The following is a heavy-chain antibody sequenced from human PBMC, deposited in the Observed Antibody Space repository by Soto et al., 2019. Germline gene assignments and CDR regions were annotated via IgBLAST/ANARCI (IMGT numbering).Heavy chain of an antibody. CDR1: GFTFTEYA. Sequence: QVQLVEFGGGVVQPGRSLRLSCVASGFTFTEYAMHWVRQTPGKGLEWVAAASYDGRNKYYADFVKGRFTISRDNSKTTLFPQRNSMRPEDRALYYCARGAYGGGVCLPGQDSKWYFDLWGRGTLVIVSS. CDR3: ARGAYGGGVCLPGQDSKWYFDL. J-gene: IGHJ2*01. V-gene: IGHV3-30-3*01. D-gene: IGHD2-21*02. CDR2: ASYDGRNK.